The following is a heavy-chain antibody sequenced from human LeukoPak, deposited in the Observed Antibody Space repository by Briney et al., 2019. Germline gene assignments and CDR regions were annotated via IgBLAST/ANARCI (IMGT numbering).Heavy chain of an antibody. V-gene: IGHV3-74*01. D-gene: IGHD3-3*01. CDR2: IDNDGHGI. CDR3: AAGGGWDPSFGVVTHIDA. Sequence: GGSLRLSCAASGFTLSGYWMHWVRQGPEKGLELVSRIDNDGHGIIYADSVKGRFTTSRDNAKNTLYLQMNSLRVEDTAVYYCAAGGGWDPSFGVVTHIDAWGKGTTVAVS. J-gene: IGHJ6*03. CDR1: GFTLSGYW.